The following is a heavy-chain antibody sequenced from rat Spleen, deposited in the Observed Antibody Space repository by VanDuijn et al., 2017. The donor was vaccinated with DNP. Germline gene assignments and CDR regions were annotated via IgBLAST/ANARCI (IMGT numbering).Heavy chain of an antibody. J-gene: IGHJ2*01. CDR3: TRRFITLMVAGFDY. CDR1: GFTFNNYW. Sequence: EVKLVESGGGLVQPGRSLKLSCVASGFTFNNYWMTWIRQVPGTGLEWVASISNGGGSTYYPDSVKGRFTISRDNAKSTLYLQMNSLRSEDTATYYCTRRFITLMVAGFDYWGQGVMVTVSS. D-gene: IGHD1-12*02. V-gene: IGHV5-31*01. CDR2: ISNGGGST.